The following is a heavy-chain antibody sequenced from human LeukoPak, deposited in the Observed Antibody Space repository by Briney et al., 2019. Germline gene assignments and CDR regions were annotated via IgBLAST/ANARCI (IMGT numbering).Heavy chain of an antibody. D-gene: IGHD3-3*01. J-gene: IGHJ5*02. CDR1: RGSISSSTYY. V-gene: IGHV4-39*07. CDR3: ARAYYDFWSGYYMRGYNWFDP. CDR2: IYYSGST. Sequence: SETLSLTCTVSRGSISSSTYYWGWIRQPPGKGLERVGSIYYSGSTYYNPSLKSRVTISVDTSKNQFSLKLSSVTAADTAVYYCARAYYDFWSGYYMRGYNWFDPWGQGTLVTVSS.